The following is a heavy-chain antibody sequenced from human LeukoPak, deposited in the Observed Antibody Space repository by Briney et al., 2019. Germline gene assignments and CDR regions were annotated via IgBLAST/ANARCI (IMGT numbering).Heavy chain of an antibody. CDR2: IYHSGST. J-gene: IGHJ4*02. CDR1: GGSISSGGYS. CDR3: ASYVLRYFDY. Sequence: SQTLSLTCAVSGGSISSGGYSWSWIRQPPGKGLEWIGYIYHSGSTYYNPSLKSRVTISVDRSKNQFSLKLSSVTAADTAVYYCASYVLRYFDYWGRGTLVTVSS. D-gene: IGHD3-9*01. V-gene: IGHV4-30-2*01.